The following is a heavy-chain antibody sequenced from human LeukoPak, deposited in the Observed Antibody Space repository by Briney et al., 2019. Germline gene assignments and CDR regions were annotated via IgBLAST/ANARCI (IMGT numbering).Heavy chain of an antibody. CDR1: GGTFSSYA. Sequence: GASVKVSCKASGGTFSSYAISWVRQAPGQGLEWMGRIIPILGIANYAQKFQGRVTITADKSTSTAYMELSSLRSEDTAVYYCASGAEQQLVPDYWGQGTLVTVSS. CDR3: ASGAEQQLVPDY. V-gene: IGHV1-69*04. J-gene: IGHJ4*02. CDR2: IIPILGIA. D-gene: IGHD6-13*01.